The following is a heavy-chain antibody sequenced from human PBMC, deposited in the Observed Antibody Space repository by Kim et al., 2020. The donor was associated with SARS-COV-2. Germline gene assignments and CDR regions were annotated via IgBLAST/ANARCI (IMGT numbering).Heavy chain of an antibody. CDR3: ARDPRHNAAAYYDVDV. V-gene: IGHV1-46*01. CDR2: TNPISGST. CDR1: GYIFTKYH. J-gene: IGHJ6*02. Sequence: ASVKVSCKASGYIFTKYHMHWVRQAPGQGLQWMGMTNPISGSTTYAQKFQGRVTMTRDTSTTTVYMELSSLRSEDTAVYYCARDPRHNAAAYYDVDVWGQGTTVTVSS. D-gene: IGHD1-1*01.